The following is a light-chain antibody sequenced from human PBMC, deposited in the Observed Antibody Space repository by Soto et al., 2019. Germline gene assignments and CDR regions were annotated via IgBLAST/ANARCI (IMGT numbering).Light chain of an antibody. CDR3: TSYAGDNNYL. CDR1: SSDIGAGYR. CDR2: DNT. V-gene: IGLV1-40*01. Sequence: QSVLTQPPSVSGAPGERVTISCTGSSSDIGAGYRVRWYQQVPGTAPKLLIYDNTNRPSGVSVRFSGSKSGTSASLAISGLQAEYEADYYCTSYAGDNNYLFGTGTKLTVL. J-gene: IGLJ1*01.